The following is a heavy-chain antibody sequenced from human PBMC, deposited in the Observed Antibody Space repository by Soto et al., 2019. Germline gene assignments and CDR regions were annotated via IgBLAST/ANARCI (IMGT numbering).Heavy chain of an antibody. CDR1: GYTFTSYD. Sequence: GASVKVSCKASGYTFTSYDINWVRQATGQGLEWMGWMNPNSGNTGYAQKFQGRVTMTRNTSINTAYMELSSLRSEDTAVYYCASVYYYDSSGYPGDAFDIWGQGTMVTVSS. CDR2: MNPNSGNT. CDR3: ASVYYYDSSGYPGDAFDI. V-gene: IGHV1-8*01. J-gene: IGHJ3*02. D-gene: IGHD3-22*01.